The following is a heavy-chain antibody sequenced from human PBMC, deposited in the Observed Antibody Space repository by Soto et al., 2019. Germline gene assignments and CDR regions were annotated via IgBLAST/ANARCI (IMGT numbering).Heavy chain of an antibody. Sequence: GGSLRLSCAASGFTFSSYSMNWVRQAPGKGLEWVSSISSSSSYIYYADSVKGRFTISRDNAKNSLYLQMNSLRAEDTAVYYCARGPLTPYYYDSSGYYLDYFDYWGQGTLVTVSS. J-gene: IGHJ4*02. CDR1: GFTFSSYS. CDR3: ARGPLTPYYYDSSGYYLDYFDY. V-gene: IGHV3-21*01. D-gene: IGHD3-22*01. CDR2: ISSSSSYI.